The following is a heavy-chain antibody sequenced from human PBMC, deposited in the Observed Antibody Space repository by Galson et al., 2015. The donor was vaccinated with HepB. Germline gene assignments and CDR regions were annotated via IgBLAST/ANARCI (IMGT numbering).Heavy chain of an antibody. J-gene: IGHJ6*02. CDR3: ARQPWIPDAYMDV. D-gene: IGHD5-18*01. CDR2: IYYSGST. Sequence: TLSLTCNVSGGSINRSSYYWGWIRQPPGKGLEWVGSIYYSGSTYYNPSLKSRVTISVDMSKNQFSLKLSSVTAADTAVYYCARQPWIPDAYMDVWGQGTTVTVSS. CDR1: GGSINRSSYY. V-gene: IGHV4-39*01.